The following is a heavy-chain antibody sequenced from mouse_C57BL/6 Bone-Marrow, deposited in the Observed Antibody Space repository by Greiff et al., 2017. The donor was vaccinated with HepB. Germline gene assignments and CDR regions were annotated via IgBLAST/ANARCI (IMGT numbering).Heavy chain of an antibody. Sequence: VKVVESGPGLVQPSQSLSITCTVSGFSLTSYGVHWVRQSPGKGLEWLGVIWSGGSTDYNAAFISRLSISKDNSKSQVFFKMNSLQADDTAIYYCARNLGENGYYDYWGQGTTLTVSS. V-gene: IGHV2-2*01. CDR1: GFSLTSYG. D-gene: IGHD2-3*01. J-gene: IGHJ2*01. CDR2: IWSGGST. CDR3: ARNLGENGYYDY.